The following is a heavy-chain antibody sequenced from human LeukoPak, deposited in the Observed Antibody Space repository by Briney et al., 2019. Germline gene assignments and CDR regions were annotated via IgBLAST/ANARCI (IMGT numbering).Heavy chain of an antibody. V-gene: IGHV3-23*01. CDR2: IIASDSRT. CDR3: AKALSSGWLYYFDY. D-gene: IGHD6-19*01. J-gene: IGHJ4*02. Sequence: SGGSLRLSCAASGFTLSSYAMTWVRQAPGKGLEWVSGIIASDSRTYYADSVKGRFTISRDNSKNTLYLQMSSLRAEDTAVYYCAKALSSGWLYYFDYWGQGTLVTVSS. CDR1: GFTLSSYA.